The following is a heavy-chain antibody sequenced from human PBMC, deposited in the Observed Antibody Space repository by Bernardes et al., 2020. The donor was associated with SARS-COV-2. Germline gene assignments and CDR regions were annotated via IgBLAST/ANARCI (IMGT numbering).Heavy chain of an antibody. D-gene: IGHD6-6*01. CDR2: IYWDDDK. CDR3: AHETSHAFDM. J-gene: IGHJ3*02. V-gene: IGHV2-5*02. CDR1: GFSLSTTGVG. Sequence: YSPTKVQPTQTLTLTCTFSGFSLSTTGVGVGWIRQPPGKALAWLALIYWDDDKRYSPSLKTRLSITKDTSKNQVVLTMTNMDPVDTATYYCAHETSHAFDMWGKGTMVNVSS.